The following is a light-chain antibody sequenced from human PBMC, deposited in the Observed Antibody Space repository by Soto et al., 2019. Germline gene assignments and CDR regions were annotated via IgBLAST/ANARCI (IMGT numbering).Light chain of an antibody. Sequence: EIMLTQTPGTLSLSPGDRATLSCRASQTLSSYLAWYQQKPGQAPRLLIYDVFNRATGIPARFSGSGSGTDFTLTISSLEPEDFAVYYCQQRDNWPTFGRGTKVDIK. V-gene: IGKV3-11*01. CDR3: QQRDNWPT. CDR2: DVF. CDR1: QTLSSY. J-gene: IGKJ1*01.